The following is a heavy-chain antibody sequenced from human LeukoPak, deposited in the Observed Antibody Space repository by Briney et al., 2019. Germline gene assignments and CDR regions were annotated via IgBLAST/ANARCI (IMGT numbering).Heavy chain of an antibody. D-gene: IGHD3-10*01. Sequence: PGGSLRLSCVASGFIFGDFWMNWVRPVPGKGLEWVANINEDGSVQDHVGSVRGRFTISRDNAKNSLYLHMNSVRVEDTAVYYCATRESSMARSHWGQGTLVTISS. V-gene: IGHV3-7*03. J-gene: IGHJ4*02. CDR1: GFIFGDFW. CDR3: ATRESSMARSH. CDR2: INEDGSVQ.